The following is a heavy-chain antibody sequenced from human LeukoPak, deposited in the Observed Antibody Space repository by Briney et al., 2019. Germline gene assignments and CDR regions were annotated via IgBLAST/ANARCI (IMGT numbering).Heavy chain of an antibody. V-gene: IGHV4-59*01. J-gene: IGHJ3*02. CDR2: IYYSGST. D-gene: IGHD4-23*01. Sequence: SETLSLTCTVSGGSISSYYWSWIRQPPGKGLEWIGYIYYSGSTNYNPSLKSRVTISVDTSKNQFSLKLSSVTAADTAMYYCASTVVTPEDAFDIWGQGTMVTVSS. CDR1: GGSISSYY. CDR3: ASTVVTPEDAFDI.